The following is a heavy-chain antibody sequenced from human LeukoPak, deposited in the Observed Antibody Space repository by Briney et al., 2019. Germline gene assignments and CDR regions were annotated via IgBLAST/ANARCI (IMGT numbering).Heavy chain of an antibody. V-gene: IGHV4-59*01. CDR1: GGSISSYY. D-gene: IGHD3-10*01. Sequence: PETLSLTCTVSGGSISSYYWSWIRQPPGKGLEWIGYIYYSGSTNYNPSLKSRVTISVDTSKNQFSLKLSSVTAADTAVYYCARDKATYATMVRGPYGMDVWGQGTTVTVSS. CDR2: IYYSGST. CDR3: ARDKATYATMVRGPYGMDV. J-gene: IGHJ6*02.